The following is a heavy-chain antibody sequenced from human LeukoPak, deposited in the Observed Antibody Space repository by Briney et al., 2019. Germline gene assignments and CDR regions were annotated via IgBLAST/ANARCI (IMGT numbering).Heavy chain of an antibody. J-gene: IGHJ4*02. D-gene: IGHD3-16*01. Sequence: GGSLRLSCAASGFTFDDYAMHWVRQAPGKGLEWVSGISWNSGSIGYADSAKGRFTISRDNAKNSLYLRMNSLRAEDTALYYCAKDAHTHMRGGLDYWGQGTLVTVSS. CDR2: ISWNSGSI. CDR3: AKDAHTHMRGGLDY. CDR1: GFTFDDYA. V-gene: IGHV3-9*01.